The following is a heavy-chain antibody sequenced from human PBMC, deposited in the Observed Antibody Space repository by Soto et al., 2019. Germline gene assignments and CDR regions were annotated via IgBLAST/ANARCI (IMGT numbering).Heavy chain of an antibody. Sequence: TLSLTCTVSGGAITAYYWSWIRQPVGEGLQWIGRVYSTGSTNYNPSLRSRVTMSVDTSQNQFFLRLSSVTAADTAVYYCARDEYYDSNNWFDHWGQGILVTVSS. J-gene: IGHJ5*02. CDR3: ARDEYYDSNNWFDH. CDR2: VYSTGST. V-gene: IGHV4-4*07. D-gene: IGHD3-22*01. CDR1: GGAITAYY.